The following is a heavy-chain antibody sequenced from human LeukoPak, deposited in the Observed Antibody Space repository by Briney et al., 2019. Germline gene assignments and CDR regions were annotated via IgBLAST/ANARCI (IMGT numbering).Heavy chain of an antibody. CDR3: ARGNHIVVVPAAIQYYYYMDV. V-gene: IGHV4-4*07. J-gene: IGHJ6*03. CDR1: GGSISSYY. Sequence: PSETLSLTCTVSGGSISSYYWSWIRQPAGKGLEWIGRIYTSGSTNYNPSLKSRVTMSVDTSKNQFSLKLSSVTAADTAVYYCARGNHIVVVPAAIQYYYYMDVWGKGTTVTVTS. CDR2: IYTSGST. D-gene: IGHD2-2*02.